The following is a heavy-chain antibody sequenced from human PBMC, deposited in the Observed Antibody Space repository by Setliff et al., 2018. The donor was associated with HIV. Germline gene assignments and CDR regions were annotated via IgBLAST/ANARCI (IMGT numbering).Heavy chain of an antibody. CDR3: ARESHELRYFDWLLYPAYYYYGMDV. CDR1: GFSISDFW. J-gene: IGHJ6*02. Sequence: SLRLSCAASGFSISDFWMSWVRQAPGKGLEWVANIKEDGSEKYYVGSVKGRFTISRDNAKNSLYLQMNSLRAEDTAVYYCARESHELRYFDWLLYPAYYYYGMDVWGQGTTVTVSS. CDR2: IKEDGSEK. D-gene: IGHD3-9*01. V-gene: IGHV3-7*01.